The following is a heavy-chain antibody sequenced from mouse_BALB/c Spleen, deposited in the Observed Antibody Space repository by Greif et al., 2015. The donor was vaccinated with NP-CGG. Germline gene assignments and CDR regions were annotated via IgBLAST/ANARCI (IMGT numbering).Heavy chain of an antibody. CDR3: ATFTTASYAMDY. CDR2: INPSSGYT. D-gene: IGHD1-2*01. V-gene: IGHV1-4*01. CDR1: GYTFTSYT. Sequence: VQLQQSGAELARPGASVKMSCKASGYTFTSYTMHWVKQRPGQGLEWIGYINPSSGYTNYNQKFKDKATLTADKSSSTAYMQLSSLTSEDSAVYYCATFTTASYAMDYWGQGTSVTVSS. J-gene: IGHJ4*01.